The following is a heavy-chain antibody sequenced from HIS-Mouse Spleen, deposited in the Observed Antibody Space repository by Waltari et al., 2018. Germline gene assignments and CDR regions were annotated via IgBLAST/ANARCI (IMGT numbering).Heavy chain of an antibody. CDR2: INHSGST. CDR1: GGSFSGYY. J-gene: IGHJ4*02. CDR3: ARGKGSSSWYYFDY. V-gene: IGHV4-34*01. Sequence: QLQLQESGPGLVKPSETLSLTCAVYGGSFSGYYWSWIRQPPGKGLEWIGEINHSGSTNYNPSLKSRVTISVDTSKNQFSLKLSSVTAADTAVYYCARGKGSSSWYYFDYWGQGTLVTVSS. D-gene: IGHD6-13*01.